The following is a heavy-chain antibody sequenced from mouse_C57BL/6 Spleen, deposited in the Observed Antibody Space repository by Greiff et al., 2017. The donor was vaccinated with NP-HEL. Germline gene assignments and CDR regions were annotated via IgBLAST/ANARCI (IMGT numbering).Heavy chain of an antibody. J-gene: IGHJ2*01. V-gene: IGHV1-55*01. Sequence: QVQLQQPGAELVKPGASVKMSCKASGYTFTSYWITWVKQRPGQGLEWIGDIYPGSGSTNYNEKFKSKATLTVDTSSSTAYMQLSSLTSEDSAVYYCAREGNFYYYGSRSLDCWGQGTTLTVSS. CDR3: AREGNFYYYGSRSLDC. CDR1: GYTFTSYW. D-gene: IGHD1-1*01. CDR2: IYPGSGST.